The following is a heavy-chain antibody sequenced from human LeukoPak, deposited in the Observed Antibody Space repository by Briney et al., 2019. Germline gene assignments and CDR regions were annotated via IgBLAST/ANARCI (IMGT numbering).Heavy chain of an antibody. Sequence: SETLSLTCGVSGYSISSGYQWAWIRQSPGKGLEWIGSIYHSGGAHYNPSLKSRVTISVETSKNQFSLNMYSVTAADTAVYYCARDPRWLTPDCTSTSCYENYFDPWGQGTLVTVSS. J-gene: IGHJ5*02. CDR3: ARDPRWLTPDCTSTSCYENYFDP. CDR2: IYHSGGA. V-gene: IGHV4-38-2*02. D-gene: IGHD2-2*01. CDR1: GYSISSGYQ.